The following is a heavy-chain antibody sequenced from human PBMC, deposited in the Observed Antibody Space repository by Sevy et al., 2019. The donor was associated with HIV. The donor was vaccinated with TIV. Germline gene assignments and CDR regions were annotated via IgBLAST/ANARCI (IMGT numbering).Heavy chain of an antibody. CDR3: AREYPADYDFWSCSSHYYYGMDV. CDR2: ISSSSSYI. CDR1: GFTFSSYS. D-gene: IGHD3-3*01. Sequence: GGSLRLSCAASGFTFSSYSMNWVRQAPGKGLEWVSSISSSSSYIYYADSVKGRFTICRDNAKNSLYLQMNSLRAEDTAVYYCAREYPADYDFWSCSSHYYYGMDVWGQGTTVTVSS. J-gene: IGHJ6*02. V-gene: IGHV3-21*01.